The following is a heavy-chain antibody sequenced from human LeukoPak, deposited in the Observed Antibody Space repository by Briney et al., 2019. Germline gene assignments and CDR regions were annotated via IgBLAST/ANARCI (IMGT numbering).Heavy chain of an antibody. D-gene: IGHD3-22*01. CDR3: ARQILCDSSGFFDY. V-gene: IGHV4-39*01. J-gene: IGHJ4*02. Sequence: SETLSLTCTVSGGSISSSSYYWGWIRQPPGKGLEWIGSIYYSGSTYYNPSLKSRVTISVDTSKNQFSLKLSSVTAADTAVYYCARQILCDSSGFFDYWGQGTLVTVSS. CDR2: IYYSGST. CDR1: GGSISSSSYY.